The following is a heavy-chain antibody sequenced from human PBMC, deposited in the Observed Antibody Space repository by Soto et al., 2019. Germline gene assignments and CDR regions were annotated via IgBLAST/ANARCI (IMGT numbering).Heavy chain of an antibody. J-gene: IGHJ4*02. Sequence: QVQLVQSGAEVKEPGASVKVSCKSSGYTFSSYDINWVRRAAGQGLEWVGSMNPNSGNTLYAQKFQGRVIMTRSTSISTAYMELGSLRSDDTAVYYCARAHNSGDVDYWGQGTLVTVSS. CDR2: MNPNSGNT. CDR1: GYTFSSYD. D-gene: IGHD4-17*01. CDR3: ARAHNSGDVDY. V-gene: IGHV1-8*01.